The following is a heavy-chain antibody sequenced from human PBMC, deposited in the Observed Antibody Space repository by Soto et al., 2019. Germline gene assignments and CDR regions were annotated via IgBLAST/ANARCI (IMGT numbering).Heavy chain of an antibody. CDR2: ISSSGSTI. Sequence: GGSLRLSCAASGFTFSDYYMSWIRQAPGKGLEWVSYISSSGSTIYYADSVKGRFTISRDNAKNSLYLQMNSLRAEDTAVYYCASDPINTAMAPDAFDIWGQGTMVTVSS. V-gene: IGHV3-11*01. CDR1: GFTFSDYY. CDR3: ASDPINTAMAPDAFDI. J-gene: IGHJ3*02. D-gene: IGHD5-18*01.